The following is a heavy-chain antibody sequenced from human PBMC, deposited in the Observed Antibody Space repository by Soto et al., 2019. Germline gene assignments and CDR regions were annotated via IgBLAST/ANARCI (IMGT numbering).Heavy chain of an antibody. V-gene: IGHV3-15*01. J-gene: IGHJ4*02. CDR2: IKSKTDGGTT. CDR3: TTDPWGGSSWYFDY. Sequence: EVQLVESGGGLVKPGGSLRLSCAASGFTFSNAWMSWVRQAPGKGLEWVGRIKSKTDGGTTDYAAPVKGRFTISRDDSKNTLYLQRNSLKAEDTAVYYCTTDPWGGSSWYFDYWGQGTLVTVSS. D-gene: IGHD6-13*01. CDR1: GFTFSNAW.